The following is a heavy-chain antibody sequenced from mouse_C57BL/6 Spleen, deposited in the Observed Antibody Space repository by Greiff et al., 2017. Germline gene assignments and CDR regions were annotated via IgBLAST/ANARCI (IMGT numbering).Heavy chain of an antibody. J-gene: IGHJ4*01. CDR1: GFSLTSYG. V-gene: IGHV2-2*01. CDR2: IWSGGST. CDR3: ARDDYDVGDYAMDY. Sequence: VQLVESGPGLVQPSQSLSITCTVSGFSLTSYGVHWVRQSPGKGLEWLGVIWSGGSTDYNAAFISRLSISKDNSKSQVFFKMNSLQADDTAIYYCARDDYDVGDYAMDYWGQGTSVTVSS. D-gene: IGHD2-4*01.